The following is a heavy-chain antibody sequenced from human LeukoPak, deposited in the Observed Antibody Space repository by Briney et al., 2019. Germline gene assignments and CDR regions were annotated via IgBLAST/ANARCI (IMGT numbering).Heavy chain of an antibody. D-gene: IGHD3-22*01. V-gene: IGHV3-23*01. J-gene: IGHJ4*02. CDR1: GFTFSSYD. CDR2: ISGSSSTK. Sequence: GGSLRLSCAASGFTFSSYDMDWVRQAPGKGLEWVSYISGSSSTKYYADSVKGRFTISRDNSKNTLYLQMNSLRAEDTAVYYCAKDRWDDSSGSPDYWGQGTLVTVSS. CDR3: AKDRWDDSSGSPDY.